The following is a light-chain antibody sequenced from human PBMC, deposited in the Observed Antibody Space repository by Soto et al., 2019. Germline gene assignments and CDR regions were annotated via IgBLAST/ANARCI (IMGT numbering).Light chain of an antibody. CDR2: AAS. CDR3: QQYYSYPLT. CDR1: QGISSY. J-gene: IGKJ4*01. V-gene: IGKV1-8*01. Sequence: AIRMTQSPSSFSASTVDRVTITCLASQGISSYLAWYQQKPWKAPKLLIYAASTLQSGVPSRFSGSGSGTDFTLTISCLQSEDFATYYCQQYYSYPLTFGGGTKVDIK.